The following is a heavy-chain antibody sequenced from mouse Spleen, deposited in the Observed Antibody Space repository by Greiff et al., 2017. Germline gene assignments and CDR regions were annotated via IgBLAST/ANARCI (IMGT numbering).Heavy chain of an antibody. Sequence: EVKLMESEGGLVQPGSSMKLSCTASGFTFSDYYMAWVRQVPEKGLEWVANINYDGSSTYYLDSLKSRFIISRDNAKNILYLQMSSLKSEDTATYYCARDGGVGFAYWGQGTLVTVSA. CDR3: ARDGGVGFAY. V-gene: IGHV5-16*01. CDR1: GFTFSDYY. CDR2: INYDGSST. J-gene: IGHJ3*01. D-gene: IGHD1-1*02.